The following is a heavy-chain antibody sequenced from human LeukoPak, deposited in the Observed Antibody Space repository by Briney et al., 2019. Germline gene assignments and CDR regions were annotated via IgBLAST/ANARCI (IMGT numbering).Heavy chain of an antibody. Sequence: SETLSLTCTVSGGSISSYYWNWIRQSPGKGLEWIGYIYYTGNTNYSPSLKSRVTMSVDTSRNQFSLKLNSVTAADTAVYYCARSGGYSGYLTYWGQGILVTVSS. J-gene: IGHJ4*02. V-gene: IGHV4-59*01. D-gene: IGHD5-12*01. CDR1: GGSISSYY. CDR2: IYYTGNT. CDR3: ARSGGYSGYLTY.